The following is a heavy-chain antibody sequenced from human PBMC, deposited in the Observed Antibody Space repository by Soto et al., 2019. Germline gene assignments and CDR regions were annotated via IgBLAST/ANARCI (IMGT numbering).Heavy chain of an antibody. Sequence: QVHLVQSGAEVKKPGASVKVSCKGSGYGFTTYGITWVRQAPGQGLECMAWISAHNGNTNYAQKLQGRVTVTRDTSTSTAYMELRSLRSDDTAVDYCARGSYVDYWGQGAMVTVSS. CDR1: GYGFTTYG. CDR2: ISAHNGNT. J-gene: IGHJ4*02. V-gene: IGHV1-18*01. D-gene: IGHD3-10*01. CDR3: ARGSYVDY.